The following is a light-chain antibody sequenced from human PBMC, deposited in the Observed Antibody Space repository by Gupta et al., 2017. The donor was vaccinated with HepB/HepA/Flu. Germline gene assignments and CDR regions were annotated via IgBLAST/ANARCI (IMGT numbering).Light chain of an antibody. Sequence: QSVLTQPPSVSGAPGQMVTIACTGSSANIGADYDVHWYQKLPGKAPKLLNYGVTNRPSGVPDRFSASKSGTLASLAITGLQAEDEADYYCQSYDSSLSGVVFGGGTKLTVL. CDR3: QSYDSSLSGVV. J-gene: IGLJ2*01. CDR1: SANIGADYD. V-gene: IGLV1-40*01. CDR2: GVT.